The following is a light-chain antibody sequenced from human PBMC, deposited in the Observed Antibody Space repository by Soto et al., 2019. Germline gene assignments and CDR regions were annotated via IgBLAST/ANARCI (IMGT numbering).Light chain of an antibody. V-gene: IGKV4-1*01. CDR3: QQYYSTPLT. Sequence: DIVMTQSPDSLAVSLGERATINCKSSQGVLYSSNNKNYLAWYQQKPGQPPKLLIYWASTRESGVPDRFSGSGSGTDSTLTISSLQAEDVAVYYCQQYYSTPLTFGGGTKVDIK. CDR2: WAS. CDR1: QGVLYSSNNKNY. J-gene: IGKJ4*01.